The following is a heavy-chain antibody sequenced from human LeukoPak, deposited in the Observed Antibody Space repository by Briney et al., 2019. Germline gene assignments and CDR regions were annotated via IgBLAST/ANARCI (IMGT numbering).Heavy chain of an antibody. J-gene: IGHJ4*02. Sequence: GGSLRLSCAASGFTFNAYPMNWVRQAPGKGLEWVSTISGSGGSTYYAGSVRGRFTISRDNSKNTLNLQMNSLRAEDTAVYYCASLRGSGYYYVRGYRTDYWGQGTLVTVSS. CDR1: GFTFNAYP. D-gene: IGHD3-22*01. CDR3: ASLRGSGYYYVRGYRTDY. CDR2: ISGSGGST. V-gene: IGHV3-23*01.